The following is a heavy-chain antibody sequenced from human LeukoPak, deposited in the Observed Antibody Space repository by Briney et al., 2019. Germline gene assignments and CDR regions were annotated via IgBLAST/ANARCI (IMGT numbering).Heavy chain of an antibody. CDR2: IYYSGST. CDR1: GGSISSGDYY. D-gene: IGHD4-17*01. V-gene: IGHV4-30-4*01. CDR3: ARDLVTTYWYFDL. Sequence: KPSETLSLTCTVSGGSISSGDYYWSWIRQPPGTGLEWIGYIYYSGSTYYNPSLKSRLTISVDTSKNQFSLKLSSVTAADTAVYYCARDLVTTYWYFDLWGRGTLVTVSS. J-gene: IGHJ2*01.